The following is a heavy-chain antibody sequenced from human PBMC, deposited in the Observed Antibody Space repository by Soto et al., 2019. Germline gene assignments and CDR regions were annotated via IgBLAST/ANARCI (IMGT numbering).Heavy chain of an antibody. D-gene: IGHD2-21*01. CDR3: ARSVVAVIAFGYQYYGMDA. V-gene: IGHV1-18*04. CDR2: ISGHDGKT. Sequence: QVQLVQSGAEVKKPGASVKVSCKASGYTFINHGISWVRQAPGQGLEWVGWISGHDGKTKYARSLQGRVTMTTDTSTSTAYMELRSLTSDDTAVYYCARSVVAVIAFGYQYYGMDAWGQGTTVTVS. CDR1: GYTFINHG. J-gene: IGHJ6*02.